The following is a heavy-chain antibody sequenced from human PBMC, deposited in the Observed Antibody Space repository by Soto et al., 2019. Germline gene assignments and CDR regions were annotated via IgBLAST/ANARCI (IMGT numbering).Heavy chain of an antibody. CDR1: VGPLSGYA. CDR3: ARAGDYYDSSGPPGGMDV. Sequence: SLKASCKDSVGPLSGYAISWVRQAPGQGLEWMGGIIPIFGTANYAQKFQGRVTITADESTSTAYMELSSLRSEDTAVYYCARAGDYYDSSGPPGGMDVWGQGTTVTVSS. J-gene: IGHJ6*02. D-gene: IGHD3-22*01. CDR2: IIPIFGTA. V-gene: IGHV1-69*13.